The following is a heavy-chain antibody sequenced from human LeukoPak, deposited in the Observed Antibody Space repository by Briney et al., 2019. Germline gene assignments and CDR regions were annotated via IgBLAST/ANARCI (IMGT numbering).Heavy chain of an antibody. CDR3: AREYSSGWYDDARGYYYYGMDV. J-gene: IGHJ6*02. Sequence: GGSLRLSCAASGFTFSSYAMSWVRQAPGKGLEWVSAISGSGGSTYYADSVKGRFTISRDNAKNSLYLKMNSLRAEDTAVYYCAREYSSGWYDDARGYYYYGMDVWGQGTTVTVSS. D-gene: IGHD6-19*01. CDR1: GFTFSSYA. CDR2: ISGSGGST. V-gene: IGHV3-23*01.